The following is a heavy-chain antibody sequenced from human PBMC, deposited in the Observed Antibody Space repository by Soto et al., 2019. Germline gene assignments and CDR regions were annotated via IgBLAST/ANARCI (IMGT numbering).Heavy chain of an antibody. D-gene: IGHD3-3*01. Sequence: QVQLVESGGGVVQPGTSLRLSCAASGFTFNNYAMHWVRQAPGKGLESVAFISYDGSNKYYADSVKGRFTISRDNSKNTLYLQMNSLRTEDTADYFCARDKTRSLDWLLVLDYWGQGSLVTVSS. V-gene: IGHV3-30-3*01. CDR3: ARDKTRSLDWLLVLDY. CDR1: GFTFNNYA. CDR2: ISYDGSNK. J-gene: IGHJ4*02.